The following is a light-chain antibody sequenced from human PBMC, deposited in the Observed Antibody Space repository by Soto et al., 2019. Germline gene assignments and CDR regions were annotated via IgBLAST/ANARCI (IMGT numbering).Light chain of an antibody. Sequence: QSVLTQPASVSWSPGQSISISCIGTSSDVGAFNYVSWYQHHPGKAPQLIIYDVTSRPSGVSNRFSASKSGNTASLTISGLQAEDEADYYCSSYTTRNTEVFGTGTKVTV. J-gene: IGLJ1*01. CDR1: SSDVGAFNY. CDR2: DVT. V-gene: IGLV2-14*03. CDR3: SSYTTRNTEV.